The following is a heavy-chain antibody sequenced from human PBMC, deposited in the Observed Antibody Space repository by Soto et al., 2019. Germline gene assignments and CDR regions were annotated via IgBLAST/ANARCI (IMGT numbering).Heavy chain of an antibody. J-gene: IGHJ6*02. V-gene: IGHV6-1*01. Sequence: SQTLSLTCAISGDSVSSNSAAWNWIRQSPSRGLEWLGRTYYRSKWYNDYAVSVKSRITINPDTSKNQFPLQLNSVTPEDTAVYYCAREALTGTRYYYYGMDVWGQGTTVTVSS. CDR1: GDSVSSNSAA. CDR3: AREALTGTRYYYYGMDV. CDR2: TYYRSKWYN. D-gene: IGHD1-20*01.